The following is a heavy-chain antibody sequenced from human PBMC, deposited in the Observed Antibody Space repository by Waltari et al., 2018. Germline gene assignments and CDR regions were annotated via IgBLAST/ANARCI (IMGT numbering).Heavy chain of an antibody. CDR3: SVGAKQRLGDY. CDR2: INPNSGGT. CDR1: GYTFTGYY. J-gene: IGHJ4*02. Sequence: QVQLVQSGAEVQKPGASVKVSCKASGYTFTGYYMHWVRQAPGKGLEWMGRINPNSGGTNYAQKFQGRVTITADTSTDTAYMELSSLRSEDTAVYYCSVGAKQRLGDYWGQGTLVTVSS. D-gene: IGHD1-26*01. V-gene: IGHV1-2*06.